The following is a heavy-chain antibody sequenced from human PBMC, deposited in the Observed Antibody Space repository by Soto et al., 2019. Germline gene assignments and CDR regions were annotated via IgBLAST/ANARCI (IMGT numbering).Heavy chain of an antibody. CDR1: GYSFTNYF. V-gene: IGHV1-46*01. Sequence: QVQLVQSGAEVKKPGASVRVSCKASGYSFTNYFMHWVRQARGQGPEWMGIIDPSGGSTSYAPTFQGRVAMTRDTSTSTVYLELRSLRPDDTAVYYCASLIGVDILRDYWGQGTQVTVSS. D-gene: IGHD3-3*01. J-gene: IGHJ4*02. CDR2: IDPSGGST. CDR3: ASLIGVDILRDY.